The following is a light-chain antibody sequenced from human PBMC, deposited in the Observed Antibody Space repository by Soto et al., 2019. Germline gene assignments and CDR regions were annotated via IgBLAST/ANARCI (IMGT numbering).Light chain of an antibody. Sequence: DIHMTQSPSSLSASVGDRVSITCRASQSVGTYLNWYQWKPGKVPQVLIYAASSLQSGVPSRFSRIGSGTDFTPTINSLQPEDVAIYFCQQTYTIPRGFSFGPGTKVGIK. J-gene: IGKJ3*01. V-gene: IGKV1-39*01. CDR2: AAS. CDR1: QSVGTY. CDR3: QQTYTIPRGFS.